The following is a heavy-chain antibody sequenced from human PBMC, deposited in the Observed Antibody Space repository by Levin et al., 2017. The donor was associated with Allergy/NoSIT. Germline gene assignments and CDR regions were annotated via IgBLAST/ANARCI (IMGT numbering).Heavy chain of an antibody. CDR3: ARVSRGSGWNPENLFDY. J-gene: IGHJ4*02. D-gene: IGHD6-19*01. CDR2: IYYSGST. CDR1: GGSISSSSYY. V-gene: IGHV4-39*01. Sequence: SPTLSLPCTVSGGSISSSSYYWGWIRQPPGKGLEWIGSIYYSGSTYYNPSLKSRVTISVDTSKNQFSLKLSSVTAADTAVYYCARVSRGSGWNPENLFDYWGQGTLVTVSS.